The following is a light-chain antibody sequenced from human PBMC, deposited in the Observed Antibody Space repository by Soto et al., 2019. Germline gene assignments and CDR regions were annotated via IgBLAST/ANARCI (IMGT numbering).Light chain of an antibody. J-gene: IGLJ1*01. CDR1: SSNIGTNT. CDR2: SNN. Sequence: QSVLTQPPSASGAPGQRVTISWSGSSSNIGTNTVNWYQQLPGMAPKLLIYSNNVRPSGVPDRFSGSNSGTSASLAISGLQSEDEADYYCAAWDDSLDAYVFGTGTKVTVL. V-gene: IGLV1-44*01. CDR3: AAWDDSLDAYV.